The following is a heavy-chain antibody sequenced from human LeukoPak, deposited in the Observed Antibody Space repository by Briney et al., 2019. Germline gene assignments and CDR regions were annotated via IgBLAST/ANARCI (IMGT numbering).Heavy chain of an antibody. J-gene: IGHJ4*02. CDR3: ARVPYYQIYFDY. D-gene: IGHD3-22*01. CDR2: IYYSGST. CDR1: GGSISSSSYY. V-gene: IGHV4-39*07. Sequence: SSETLSLTCTVSGGSISSSSYYWGWIRQPPGKGLEWIGNIYYSGSTYYNPSLKSRVTISIDTSKNQFSLKLTSVTAADTAVYYCARVPYYQIYFDYWGQGTLVTVSS.